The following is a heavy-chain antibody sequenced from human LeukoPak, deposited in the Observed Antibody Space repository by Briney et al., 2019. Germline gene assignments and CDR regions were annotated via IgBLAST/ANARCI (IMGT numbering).Heavy chain of an antibody. Sequence: SVKVSCKASGGTFSSYAISWVRQAPGQGLEWMGRIIPILGIANYAQKFQGRVTITADKSTSTAYMELSSLRSEDTAVYYCAREGSGMATITGWFDPWGQGTLVTVS. CDR2: IIPILGIA. CDR1: GGTFSSYA. D-gene: IGHD5-24*01. CDR3: AREGSGMATITGWFDP. J-gene: IGHJ5*02. V-gene: IGHV1-69*04.